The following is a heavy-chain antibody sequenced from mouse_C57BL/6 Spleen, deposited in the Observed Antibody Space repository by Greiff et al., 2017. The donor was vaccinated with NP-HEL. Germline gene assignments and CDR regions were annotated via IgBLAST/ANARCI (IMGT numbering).Heavy chain of an antibody. D-gene: IGHD2-4*01. CDR1: GYAFSSSW. CDR2: IYPGDGDT. Sequence: QVQLKQSGPELVKPGASVKISCKASGYAFSSSWMNWVKQRPGKGLEWIGRIYPGDGDTNYNGKFKGKATLTADKSSSTAYMQLSSLTSEDSAVYFCAKEAFGYDYDEAWFAYWGQGTLVTVSA. J-gene: IGHJ3*01. CDR3: AKEAFGYDYDEAWFAY. V-gene: IGHV1-82*01.